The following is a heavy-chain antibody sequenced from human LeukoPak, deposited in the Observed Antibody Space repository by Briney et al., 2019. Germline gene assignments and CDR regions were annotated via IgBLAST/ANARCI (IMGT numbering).Heavy chain of an antibody. CDR3: ARGHYYDSSGSPKDAFDI. Sequence: GGSLTHSCAASGFTFSRYDMHWGRQATGKGLEWVSAIGTAGDTYYPGSVKGRFTISRENAKKSLYLQMNSLRAGDTAVYYCARGHYYDSSGSPKDAFDIWGQGTMVTVSS. CDR1: GFTFSRYD. CDR2: IGTAGDT. D-gene: IGHD3-22*01. J-gene: IGHJ3*02. V-gene: IGHV3-13*01.